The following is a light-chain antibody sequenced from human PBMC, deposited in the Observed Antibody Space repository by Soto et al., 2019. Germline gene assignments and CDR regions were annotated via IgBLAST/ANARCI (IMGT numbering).Light chain of an antibody. J-gene: IGLJ1*01. CDR3: ATWDDSLSGYV. V-gene: IGLV1-47*02. CDR2: YNS. CDR1: SSSIGSNS. Sequence: QSVLTQPPSASGTPGQRVTISCSGSSSSIGSNSVYWYQHLPGTAPQLLIYYNSQRPSGVPDRFSGSKSGTSASLAISGLWSEDEADYYCATWDDSLSGYVFGTGTKVTVL.